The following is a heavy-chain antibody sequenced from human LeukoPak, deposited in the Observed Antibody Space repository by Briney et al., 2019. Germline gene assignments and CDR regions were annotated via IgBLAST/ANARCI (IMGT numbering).Heavy chain of an antibody. CDR1: GGSFSGYY. Sequence: KPSETLSLTCAVYGGSFSGYYWSWIRQPPGKGLEWIGEINHSGSTNYNPSHKSRVTISVDTSKNQFSLKLSSVTAADTAVYYCARDDVAFDIWGQGTMVTVSS. D-gene: IGHD1-1*01. V-gene: IGHV4-34*01. CDR3: ARDDVAFDI. J-gene: IGHJ3*02. CDR2: INHSGST.